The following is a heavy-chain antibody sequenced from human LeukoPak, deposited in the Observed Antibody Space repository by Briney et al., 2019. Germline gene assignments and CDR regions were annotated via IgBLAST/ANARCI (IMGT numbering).Heavy chain of an antibody. D-gene: IGHD2-2*01. Sequence: SVKVSCKASGYTFTSYYMHWVRQAPGQGLEWMGRIIPILGIANYAQKFQGRVTITADKSTSTAYMELSSLRSEDTAVYYCARSAAMLPYYFDYWGQGTLVTVSS. J-gene: IGHJ4*02. CDR3: ARSAAMLPYYFDY. CDR1: GYTFTSYY. V-gene: IGHV1-69*02. CDR2: IIPILGIA.